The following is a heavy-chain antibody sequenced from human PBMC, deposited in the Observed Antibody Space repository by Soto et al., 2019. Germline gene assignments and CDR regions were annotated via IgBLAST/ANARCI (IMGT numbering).Heavy chain of an antibody. D-gene: IGHD6-19*01. CDR3: AKGKTSGWYYFDY. V-gene: IGHV3-23*01. Sequence: PGGSLRLSCGASGFTFSNFAMRWVRQAPGRGLEWVSGISASGRDIHYADSVKDRFTVSRDNSKNTLYLQMNSLRAEDTAIYYCAKGKTSGWYYFDYWGQGALVTVSS. CDR2: ISASGRDI. CDR1: GFTFSNFA. J-gene: IGHJ4*02.